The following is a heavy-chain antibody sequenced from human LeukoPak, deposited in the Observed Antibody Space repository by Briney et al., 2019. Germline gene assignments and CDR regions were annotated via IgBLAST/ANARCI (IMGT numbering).Heavy chain of an antibody. J-gene: IGHJ3*02. Sequence: PGGSLRLSCAASGFTFSSYAMSWVRQAPGKGLEWVSAISGSGGSPYYADSVKGRFTISRDNSKNTLYLQMNSLRAEDTAVYYCAKDLQDFWSGYPDAFDIWGQGTMVTVSS. D-gene: IGHD3-3*01. CDR3: AKDLQDFWSGYPDAFDI. CDR1: GFTFSSYA. CDR2: ISGSGGSP. V-gene: IGHV3-23*01.